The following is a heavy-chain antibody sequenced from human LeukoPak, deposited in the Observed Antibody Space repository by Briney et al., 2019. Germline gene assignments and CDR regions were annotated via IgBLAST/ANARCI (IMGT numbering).Heavy chain of an antibody. Sequence: GGSLRLSCAASGFTFSSYEMNWVRQAPGKGLVWVSYISSSGSTIYYADSVKGRFTISRDNAKNSLYLQMNSLRAEDTAVYYCARAWQYYDILAGSARSYYMDVWGKGTTVTISS. CDR2: ISSSGSTI. D-gene: IGHD3-9*01. CDR3: ARAWQYYDILAGSARSYYMDV. CDR1: GFTFSSYE. J-gene: IGHJ6*03. V-gene: IGHV3-48*03.